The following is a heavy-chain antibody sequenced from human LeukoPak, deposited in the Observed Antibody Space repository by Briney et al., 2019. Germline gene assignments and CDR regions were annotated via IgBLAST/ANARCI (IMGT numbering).Heavy chain of an antibody. D-gene: IGHD5-18*01. CDR3: AREVSSTAIINY. CDR1: GGSISSSSYY. Sequence: PSETLSLTCTVSGGSISSSSYYWGWIRQPPGKGLEWIGSIYYSGSTYYNPSLKSRVTISVDTSKNQFSLKLSSVTAADTAVYYCAREVSSTAIINYWGQGTLVTVFS. CDR2: IYYSGST. V-gene: IGHV4-39*02. J-gene: IGHJ4*02.